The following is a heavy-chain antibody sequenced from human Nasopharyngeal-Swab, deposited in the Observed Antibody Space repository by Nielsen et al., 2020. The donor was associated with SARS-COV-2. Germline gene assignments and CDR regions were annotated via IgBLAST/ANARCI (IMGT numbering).Heavy chain of an antibody. V-gene: IGHV1-69*01. D-gene: IGHD3-22*01. J-gene: IGHJ6*02. Sequence: WGPHAPGQRCVWVGGLIPVFGTTHYSQKFQDRLRVTADASTDTAYMELSSLRSDDTAVYYCARAITYYYDGSGSPSYGLDVWGQGTTVTVSS. CDR2: LIPVFGTT. CDR3: ARAITYYYDGSGSPSYGLDV.